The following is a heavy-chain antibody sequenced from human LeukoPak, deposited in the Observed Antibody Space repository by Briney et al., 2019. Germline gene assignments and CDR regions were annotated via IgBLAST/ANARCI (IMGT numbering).Heavy chain of an antibody. J-gene: IGHJ4*02. CDR1: GYTFTNYG. D-gene: IGHD3-3*01. Sequence: ASVKVSCKASGYTFTNYGISWVRQAPGQGLEWMGWISAYNDNTNYAQKLQGRVTMTTDTSTSTAYMELRSLRSDDTAVYYCAKNMVDFRSGYYPFDYWGQGTLVTVSS. CDR3: AKNMVDFRSGYYPFDY. V-gene: IGHV1-18*01. CDR2: ISAYNDNT.